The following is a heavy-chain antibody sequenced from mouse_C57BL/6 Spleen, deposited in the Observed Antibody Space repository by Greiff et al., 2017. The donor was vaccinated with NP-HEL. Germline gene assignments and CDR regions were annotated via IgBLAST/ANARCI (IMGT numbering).Heavy chain of an antibody. CDR1: GYTFTDYN. D-gene: IGHD4-1*01. CDR2: INPNNGGT. CDR3: AAGTRFAY. V-gene: IGHV1-18*01. J-gene: IGHJ3*01. Sequence: EVKLQESGPELVKPGASVKIPCKASGYTFTDYNMDWVKQSHGKSLEWIGDINPNNGGTIYNQKFKGKATLTVDKSSSTAYMELRSLTSEDTAVYYCAAGTRFAYWGQGTLVTVSA.